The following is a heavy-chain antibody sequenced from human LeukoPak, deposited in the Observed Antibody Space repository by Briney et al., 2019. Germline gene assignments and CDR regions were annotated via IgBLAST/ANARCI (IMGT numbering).Heavy chain of an antibody. CDR3: AKGPTTRPYYYYYMDV. D-gene: IGHD4-17*01. Sequence: GGYLRLSCAASGFTFSSYAMSWVRQAPGKGLEWVSAISGSGGSTYYADSVKGRFTISRDNSKNTLYLQMNSLRAEDTAVYYCAKGPTTRPYYYYYMDVWGKGTTVTVSS. J-gene: IGHJ6*03. CDR2: ISGSGGST. CDR1: GFTFSSYA. V-gene: IGHV3-23*01.